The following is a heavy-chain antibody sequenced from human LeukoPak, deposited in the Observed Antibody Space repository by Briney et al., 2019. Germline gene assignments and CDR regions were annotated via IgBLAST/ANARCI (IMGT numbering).Heavy chain of an antibody. D-gene: IGHD6-19*01. CDR3: VTSKGAGYFDY. CDR2: IRNNGDNK. Sequence: PGRSLRLSCAASGFTFSTYGMHWVRQAPGKWLEWVSFIRNNGDNKYYADSVRGRFTISRDNSKNTLYLQMNTLRTDDTAVYYCVTSKGAGYFDYWGQGTLVTVSS. J-gene: IGHJ4*02. V-gene: IGHV3-30*02. CDR1: GFTFSTYG.